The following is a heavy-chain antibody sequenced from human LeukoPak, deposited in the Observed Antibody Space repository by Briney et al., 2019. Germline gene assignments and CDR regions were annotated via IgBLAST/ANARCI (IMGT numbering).Heavy chain of an antibody. CDR1: GFTFSRFA. CDR3: VPEGFDI. J-gene: IGHJ3*02. Sequence: GGSLRLSCEISGFTFSRFAMNWVRQAPGQGLEWISIISGSGSSAYYADSVKGRFIVSRDNFKNTVNLEMSSLRVEDTAVYYCVPEGFDIWGQGKMVTVSS. V-gene: IGHV3-23*01. CDR2: ISGSGSSA.